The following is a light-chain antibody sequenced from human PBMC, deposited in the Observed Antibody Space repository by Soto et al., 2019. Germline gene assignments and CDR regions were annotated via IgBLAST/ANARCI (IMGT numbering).Light chain of an antibody. CDR2: AAS. CDR3: QQYGSSPKP. J-gene: IGKJ1*01. Sequence: EIVLTQSPGTLSLSPGDRATLSCRASQTISSTYLAWYQQKPGQAPRLLIYAASTRATGIPDRFSGSGSGTYFTPTISRLEPEDFAVNYCQQYGSSPKPSGQGPKGEI. V-gene: IGKV3-20*01. CDR1: QTISSTY.